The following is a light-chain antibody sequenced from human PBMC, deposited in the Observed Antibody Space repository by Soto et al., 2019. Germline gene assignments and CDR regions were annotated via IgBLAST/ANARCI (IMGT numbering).Light chain of an antibody. CDR2: GAS. CDR1: QSLSSSF. Sequence: EIVLTQSPGTLSMSPGERDTLSCRASQSLSSSFLAWYQQKPGQAPRLLIYGASSRAIGIPDRFSGSGSGPDFTLTISRLEPEDFAVYYCQQYATSQWTFGQGTKVDIK. J-gene: IGKJ1*01. V-gene: IGKV3-20*01. CDR3: QQYATSQWT.